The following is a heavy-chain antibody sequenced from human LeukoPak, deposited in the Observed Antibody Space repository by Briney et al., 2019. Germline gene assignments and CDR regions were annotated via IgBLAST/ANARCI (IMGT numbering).Heavy chain of an antibody. CDR3: AKDQSGSGTCFDNGALDI. J-gene: IGHJ3*02. CDR2: ISGSVSTI. V-gene: IGHV3-23*01. Sequence: PGGSLRLSCVASGFTFSNYGMSWVRQAPGKGLEWVSAISGSVSTIYYADSVKGRFTISRDNSKNTLFLQMNSLRAEDTAIYYCAKDQSGSGTCFDNGALDIWGQGTMVTVSS. CDR1: GFTFSNYG. D-gene: IGHD3-10*01.